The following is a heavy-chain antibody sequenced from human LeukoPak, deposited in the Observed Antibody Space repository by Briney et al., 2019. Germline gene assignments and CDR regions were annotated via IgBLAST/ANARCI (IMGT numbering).Heavy chain of an antibody. CDR1: GFTFDDYA. CDR2: ISWDSGSI. Sequence: GGSLRLSCAASGFTFDDYAMHWVRQAPGKGLEWVSGISWDSGSIAYGDSVKGRFTISRDNAKNFLYLQMNSLRAEDTAVYYCANGSMATTWENWFDAWGQGTLVTVSS. J-gene: IGHJ5*02. V-gene: IGHV3-9*01. CDR3: ANGSMATTWENWFDA. D-gene: IGHD5-24*01.